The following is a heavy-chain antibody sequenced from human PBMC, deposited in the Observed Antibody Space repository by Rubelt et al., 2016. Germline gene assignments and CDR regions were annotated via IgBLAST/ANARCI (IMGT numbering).Heavy chain of an antibody. V-gene: IGHV3-53*01. CDR3: ARDRYWSQVRYYYYYMDV. Sequence: GKGLEWVSVIYSGGSTFYADSVKGRFTISRDNSKNTLYLQMNSLRAEDTAVYYCARDRYWSQVRYYYYYMDVWGKGTTVTVSS. CDR2: IYSGGST. D-gene: IGHD2-8*02. J-gene: IGHJ6*03.